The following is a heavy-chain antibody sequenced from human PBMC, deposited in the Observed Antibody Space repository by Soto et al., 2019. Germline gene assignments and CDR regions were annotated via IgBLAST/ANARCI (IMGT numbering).Heavy chain of an antibody. CDR1: GGSISTYF. CDR2: IYTTGST. CDR3: AREGGYFDSSGSGVYHYHGVDV. D-gene: IGHD3-22*01. Sequence: SETLSLTCTVSGGSISTYFWSWIRQPAGGGLEWIGRIYTTGSTNYNPSLKSRVTMSLDTSRNQFSLKLSSVTAAATAVYYCAREGGYFDSSGSGVYHYHGVDVWGQGTTVTVSS. J-gene: IGHJ6*02. V-gene: IGHV4-4*07.